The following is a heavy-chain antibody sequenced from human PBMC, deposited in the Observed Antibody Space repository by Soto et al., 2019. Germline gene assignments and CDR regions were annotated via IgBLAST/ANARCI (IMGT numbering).Heavy chain of an antibody. Sequence: EVQLVESGGGLVQPGGSLTLSCAASGFIFSDSYMDWVRQVPGKGLEWVGRTRNNANRYSPEYAPSVKGRFTISRHDLDDSMYLQMNSLKTEDTAVYYWSRDTGGSYDYWGQGALVTVSS. CDR3: SRDTGGSYDY. J-gene: IGHJ4*02. CDR2: TRNNANRYSP. CDR1: GFIFSDSY. V-gene: IGHV3-72*01. D-gene: IGHD1-26*01.